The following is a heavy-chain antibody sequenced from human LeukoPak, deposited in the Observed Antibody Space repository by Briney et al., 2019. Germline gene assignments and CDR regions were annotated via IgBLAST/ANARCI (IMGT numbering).Heavy chain of an antibody. V-gene: IGHV1-3*01. J-gene: IGHJ4*02. CDR2: INAGNGYT. CDR3: ASSPSINDILTGYFDY. D-gene: IGHD3-9*01. CDR1: GYTFTSYA. Sequence: ASVKVSCKASGYTFTSYAMHWVRQAPGQRLEWMGWINAGNGYTKYSQKFQGRVTITRDTSASTAYMELSSLRSEDTAVYYCASSPSINDILTGYFDYWGQGTLVTVSP.